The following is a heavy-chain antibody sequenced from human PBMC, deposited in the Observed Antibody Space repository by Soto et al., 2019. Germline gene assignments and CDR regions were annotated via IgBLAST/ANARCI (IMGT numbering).Heavy chain of an antibody. CDR2: ISGSGGST. Sequence: PGGSLRLSCAASGFTFSSYAMNWVRQAPGKGLEWVSVISGSGGSTYHADSVKGRFTISRDNSKNTLYLQMNSLRAEDTSVYYCAKEGGLSGSYYISSSYYFDYWGQGTLVTVSS. J-gene: IGHJ4*02. D-gene: IGHD1-26*01. V-gene: IGHV3-23*01. CDR3: AKEGGLSGSYYISSSYYFDY. CDR1: GFTFSSYA.